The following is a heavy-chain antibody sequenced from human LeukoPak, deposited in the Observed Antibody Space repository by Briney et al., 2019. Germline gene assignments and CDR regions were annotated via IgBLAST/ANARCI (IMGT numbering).Heavy chain of an antibody. CDR1: GYTFTSYG. CDR3: ARDLRIAAAGIASLPEGY. D-gene: IGHD6-13*01. V-gene: IGHV1-18*01. J-gene: IGHJ4*02. CDR2: ISAYNGNT. Sequence: GASVKVSCKASGYTFTSYGISWVRQAPGQGLAWMGWISAYNGNTNYAQKLQGRVTMTTDTSTSTAYMELRSLRSDDTAVYYCARDLRIAAAGIASLPEGYWGQGTLVTVSS.